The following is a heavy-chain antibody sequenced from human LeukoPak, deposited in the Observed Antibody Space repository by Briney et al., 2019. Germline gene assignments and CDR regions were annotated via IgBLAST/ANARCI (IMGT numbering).Heavy chain of an antibody. CDR1: GFTFSSYG. D-gene: IGHD4-17*01. CDR2: IWYDGSNK. Sequence: GRSLRLSCAASGFTFSSYGMHWVRQAPGKGLEWVAVIWYDGSNKYYADSVKGRFTISRDNSKNTLYLQMNSLRAEDTAVYYCARDPGDYVSSNYFDYWGQGTLVTVSS. V-gene: IGHV3-33*01. J-gene: IGHJ4*02. CDR3: ARDPGDYVSSNYFDY.